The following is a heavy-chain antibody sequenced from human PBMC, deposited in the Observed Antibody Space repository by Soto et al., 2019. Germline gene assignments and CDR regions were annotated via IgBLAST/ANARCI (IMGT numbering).Heavy chain of an antibody. Sequence: SETLSLTCVAYGGSFSDYYWSWIRQPPGKGLEWIGEIDHSGSTNYNPSLKSRVTISVDTSKNRFSLKLSSVPAPATAVYYCARRHGYLSFDHWGPGTLLTVSS. J-gene: IGHJ4*02. V-gene: IGHV4-34*01. CDR3: ARRHGYLSFDH. CDR1: GGSFSDYY. CDR2: IDHSGST. D-gene: IGHD5-12*01.